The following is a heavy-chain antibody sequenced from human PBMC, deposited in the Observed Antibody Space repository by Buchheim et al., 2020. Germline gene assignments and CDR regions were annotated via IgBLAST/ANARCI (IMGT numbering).Heavy chain of an antibody. CDR2: ISGSGGST. D-gene: IGHD3-22*01. CDR1: GFTFSSYA. Sequence: EVQPLESGGGLVQPGGSLRLSCAASGFTFSSYAMSWVRQAPGKGLEWVSAISGSGGSTYYADSVKGRFTISRDNSKNTLYLQMDSLRAEDTAVYYCAKDLYDSSGYYGYPPFDYWGQGTL. V-gene: IGHV3-23*01. CDR3: AKDLYDSSGYYGYPPFDY. J-gene: IGHJ4*02.